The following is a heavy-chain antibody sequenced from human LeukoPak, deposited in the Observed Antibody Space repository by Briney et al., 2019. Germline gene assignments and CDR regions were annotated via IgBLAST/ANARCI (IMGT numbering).Heavy chain of an antibody. Sequence: PRGSLKISCKGSGYSFTSYWIGWVRQMPGKGREWMGIIYPGDSDTKYSPSFQGQVTISADKSISTAYLQWSSLKASDNAMYYCARRQGSKRKPFDYWGQGTLVTVSS. CDR1: GYSFTSYW. J-gene: IGHJ4*02. CDR2: IYPGDSDT. CDR3: ARRQGSKRKPFDY. V-gene: IGHV5-51*01.